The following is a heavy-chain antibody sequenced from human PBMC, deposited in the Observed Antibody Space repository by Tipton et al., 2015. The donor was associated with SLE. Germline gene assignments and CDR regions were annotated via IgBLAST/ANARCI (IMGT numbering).Heavy chain of an antibody. CDR3: ARHVSPDGAPYYFDY. V-gene: IGHV4-31*03. CDR2: IYYSGST. J-gene: IGHJ4*02. D-gene: IGHD1-26*01. CDR1: GGSISSGGYY. Sequence: TLSLTCTVSGGSISSGGYYWSWIRQHPGKGLEWIGYIYYSGSTYYNPSLKSRVTISVDTSKNQFSLKLSSVTAADTAVYYCARHVSPDGAPYYFDYWGQGTLVTVSS.